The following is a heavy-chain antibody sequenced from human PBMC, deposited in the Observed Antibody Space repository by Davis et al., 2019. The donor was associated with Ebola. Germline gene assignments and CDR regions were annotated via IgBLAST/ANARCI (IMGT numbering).Heavy chain of an antibody. CDR2: INHSGST. CDR1: GGSMSGYY. Sequence: MPSETLSLTCTVSGGSMSGYYWSWIRQPPGKGLEWIGEINHSGSTNYNPSLKSRVTISVDTSKNQFSLKLRSVTAADTAVYYCARGLRFLEWLSPFYYWGQGTLVTVSS. J-gene: IGHJ4*02. D-gene: IGHD3-3*01. V-gene: IGHV4-34*01. CDR3: ARGLRFLEWLSPFYY.